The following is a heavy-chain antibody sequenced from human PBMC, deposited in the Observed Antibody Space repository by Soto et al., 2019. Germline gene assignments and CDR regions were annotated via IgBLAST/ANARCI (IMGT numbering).Heavy chain of an antibody. V-gene: IGHV1-8*01. D-gene: IGHD4-17*01. CDR1: GYTFTSYD. Sequence: QVQLVQSGAEVKKPGASVKVSCKASGYTFTSYDINWVRQATGQGLEWMGWMNPNSGNTGYAQKFQGRVNMTRNTSISTAYMEVSSLRSEDTAVYYCARGGDYGEHYYDYMDVWGKGTTVTVSS. CDR2: MNPNSGNT. J-gene: IGHJ6*03. CDR3: ARGGDYGEHYYDYMDV.